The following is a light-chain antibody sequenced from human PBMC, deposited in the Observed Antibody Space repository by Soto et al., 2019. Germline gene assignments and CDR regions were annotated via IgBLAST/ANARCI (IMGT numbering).Light chain of an antibody. V-gene: IGKV3-20*01. CDR1: QSVSSSY. CDR3: QQYGSSPLT. CDR2: GAS. J-gene: IGKJ4*01. Sequence: EIVLTQSPGTLSLSPGERATLSCRASQSVSSSYLAWYQQKPDQAPRLLIYGASSRATGIPDRFSGSGSGTDFTLTISRLEPEDFAVYYCQQYGSSPLTFVGGTKVEIK.